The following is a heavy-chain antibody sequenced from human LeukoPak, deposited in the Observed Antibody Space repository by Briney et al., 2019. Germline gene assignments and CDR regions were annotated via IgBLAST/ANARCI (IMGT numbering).Heavy chain of an antibody. V-gene: IGHV4-34*01. Sequence: SETLSLTCAVYGGSFSGYYWSWIRQPPGKGLEWIGEINHSGSTNYNPSLKSRVTISVDTSKNQFSLKLSSVTAADTAVYYCARGLRYQPLTLRPIRKFDYWGQGTLVTVSS. CDR2: INHSGST. CDR3: ARGLRYQPLTLRPIRKFDY. J-gene: IGHJ4*02. D-gene: IGHD2-2*01. CDR1: GGSFSGYY.